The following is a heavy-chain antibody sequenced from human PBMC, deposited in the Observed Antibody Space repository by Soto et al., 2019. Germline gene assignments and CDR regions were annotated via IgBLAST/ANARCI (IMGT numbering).Heavy chain of an antibody. V-gene: IGHV1-69*01. CDR2: IIPLFGTA. CDR1: GGTFSSYA. J-gene: IGHJ4*02. CDR3: ERGVHLDSGGYYYFY. Sequence: QVQLVQSGAEVKKPGSSVRVSCKASGGTFSSYAISWVRQAPGQGLEWMGGIIPLFGTANYAQRFQGRVRITADESTTTVYMELRGLRSEDTAVYYCERGVHLDSGGYYYFYWGQGTLVTVSS. D-gene: IGHD3-22*01.